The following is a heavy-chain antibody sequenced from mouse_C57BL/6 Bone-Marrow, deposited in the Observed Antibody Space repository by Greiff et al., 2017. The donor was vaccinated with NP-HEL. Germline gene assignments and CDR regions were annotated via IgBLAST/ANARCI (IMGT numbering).Heavy chain of an antibody. CDR3: ARGVFYYDYGYFDV. CDR1: GYTFTSYW. D-gene: IGHD2-4*01. J-gene: IGHJ1*03. CDR2: IDPSDSYT. V-gene: IGHV1-69*01. Sequence: QVQLQQPGAELVMPGASVKLSCKASGYTFTSYWMPWVKQRPGQGLEWIGEIDPSDSYTNYNQKFKGKSTLTVDKSSSTAYMQLSSLTSEDSAVYYCARGVFYYDYGYFDVWGTGTTVTVSS.